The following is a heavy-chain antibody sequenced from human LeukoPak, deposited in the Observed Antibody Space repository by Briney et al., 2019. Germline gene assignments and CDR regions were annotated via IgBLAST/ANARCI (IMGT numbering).Heavy chain of an antibody. J-gene: IGHJ4*02. CDR1: GFTVSSNY. CDR3: ARGWYSGSYYDY. CDR2: IYSGGST. D-gene: IGHD1-26*01. Sequence: GGSLRLSCAASGFTVSSNYMSWVRHAPGEGLEWVSVIYSGGSTYYADSVKGRFTISRDNSKNTLYLQMNSLRAEDTAVYYCARGWYSGSYYDYWGQGTLVTVSS. V-gene: IGHV3-66*01.